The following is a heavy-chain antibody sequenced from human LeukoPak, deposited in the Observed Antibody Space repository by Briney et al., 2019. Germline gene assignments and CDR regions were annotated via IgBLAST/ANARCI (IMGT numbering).Heavy chain of an antibody. D-gene: IGHD2-2*01. CDR1: GGTFSSYA. CDR3: ARETKYQLFPFDP. J-gene: IGHJ5*02. CDR2: IIPIFGTA. V-gene: IGHV1-69*13. Sequence: ASVKVSCKASGGTFSSYAISWVRQAPGQGLELMGGIIPIFGTANYAQKFQGRVTITADESTSTAYMGLSSLRSEDTAVYYCARETKYQLFPFDPWGQGTLVTVSS.